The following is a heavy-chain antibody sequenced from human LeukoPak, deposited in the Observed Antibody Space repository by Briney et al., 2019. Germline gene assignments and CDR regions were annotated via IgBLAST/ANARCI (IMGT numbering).Heavy chain of an antibody. CDR2: ISSSSSTI. CDR3: ARGAYYYED. D-gene: IGHD3-22*01. CDR1: GFTFSSHS. Sequence: GGSLRLSCAASGFTFSSHSMNWVRQAPGKGLERVSYISSSSSTIYYADSVKGRFTISRDNAKNSLYLQMNSLRAEDTAVYYCARGAYYYEDWGQGTLVTVSS. V-gene: IGHV3-48*01. J-gene: IGHJ4*02.